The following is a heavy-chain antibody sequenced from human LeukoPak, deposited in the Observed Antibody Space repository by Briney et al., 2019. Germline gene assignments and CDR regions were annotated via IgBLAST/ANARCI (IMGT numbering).Heavy chain of an antibody. V-gene: IGHV4-39*01. D-gene: IGHD3-22*01. CDR1: GGSISSNNYY. CDR3: TRLLHDSRGYYYFDY. CDR2: VYYSGSP. J-gene: IGHJ4*02. Sequence: ETQSLTCTVSGGSISSNNYYWGWIRQPPGKGLEWIGSVYYSGSPYHNPSLKSRVTMSVDTSKNQFSLKLNSVTAADTAVYFCTRLLHDSRGYYYFDYWGQGTLATVS.